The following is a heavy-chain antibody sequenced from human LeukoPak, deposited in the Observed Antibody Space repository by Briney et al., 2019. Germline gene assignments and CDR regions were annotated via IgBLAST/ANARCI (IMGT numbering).Heavy chain of an antibody. V-gene: IGHV3-21*01. Sequence: PGGSLRLSCAASGFTFSSYSMNWVRQAPGKGLEWVSSISSSSSYIYYADSVKGQFTISRDNAKNSLYLQMNSLRAEDTAVYYCARDPRRGGGAAAGTNFDYWGQGTLVTVSS. CDR2: ISSSSSYI. CDR3: ARDPRRGGGAAAGTNFDY. CDR1: GFTFSSYS. J-gene: IGHJ4*02. D-gene: IGHD6-13*01.